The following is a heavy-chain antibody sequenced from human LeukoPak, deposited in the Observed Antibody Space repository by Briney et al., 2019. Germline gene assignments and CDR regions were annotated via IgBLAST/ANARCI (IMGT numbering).Heavy chain of an antibody. D-gene: IGHD1-1*01. J-gene: IGHJ6*02. V-gene: IGHV4-4*07. CDR3: ARDRFAQLERPPRDYYYGMDV. Sequence: SETLSLTCTVSGGSISSYYWSWIRQPAGKGLEWIGRIYTSGSTNYNPSLKRRVTISVDTSKNQFSLKRSSVTAADPAVYYCARDRFAQLERPPRDYYYGMDVWGQGTTVTVSS. CDR2: IYTSGST. CDR1: GGSISSYY.